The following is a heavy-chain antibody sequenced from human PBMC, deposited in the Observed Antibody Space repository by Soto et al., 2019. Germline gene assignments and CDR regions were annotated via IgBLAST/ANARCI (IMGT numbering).Heavy chain of an antibody. CDR1: GYTFTSYA. V-gene: IGHV1-3*01. J-gene: IGHJ5*02. CDR3: ARGPTVTTEVWFDP. CDR2: INAGNGNT. D-gene: IGHD4-17*01. Sequence: ASVNVSCKASGYTFTSYAMHWVRQAPGQRLEWMGWINAGNGNTKYSQKFQGRVTITRDTSASTAYMELSSLRSEDTAVYYCARGPTVTTEVWFDPWGQGTLVTVSS.